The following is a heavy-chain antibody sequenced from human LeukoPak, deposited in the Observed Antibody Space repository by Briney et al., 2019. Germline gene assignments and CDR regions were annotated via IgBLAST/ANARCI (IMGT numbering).Heavy chain of an antibody. CDR3: ARHPFATPFDY. J-gene: IGHJ4*02. CDR2: INHSGST. CDR1: GGSFSGYY. D-gene: IGHD2-15*01. Sequence: SETLSLTCAVYGGSFSGYYWTWIRQPPGKGLEWVGDINHSGSTNYNPSLKSRVTMSLDTSKNQVSLRLSSVTAADTAVYYCARHPFATPFDYWGRGTLLTVSS. V-gene: IGHV4-34*01.